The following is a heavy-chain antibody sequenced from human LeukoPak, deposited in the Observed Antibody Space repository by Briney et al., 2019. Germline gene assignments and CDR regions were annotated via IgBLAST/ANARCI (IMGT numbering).Heavy chain of an antibody. D-gene: IGHD1-26*01. CDR1: GGSITSTNW. V-gene: IGHV4-4*02. CDR2: ISLTGRT. CDR3: TRESGPYCPFGY. J-gene: IGHJ4*02. Sequence: SETLSLTCGVSGGSITSTNWWSWVRQPPGQGLEWIGEISLTGRTNYNPSLIGRVIMSLDESRNQLSLTLISVTAADTAMYYCTRESGPYCPFGYWGQGTLVVVPS.